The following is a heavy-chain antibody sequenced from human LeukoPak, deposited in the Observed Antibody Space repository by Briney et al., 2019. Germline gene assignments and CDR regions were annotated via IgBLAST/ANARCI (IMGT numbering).Heavy chain of an antibody. CDR1: GGSLSGYF. J-gene: IGHJ5*02. V-gene: IGHV4-34*09. CDR3: ARANRDFWSGYYNWFDP. D-gene: IGHD3-3*01. CDR2: MYYSGST. Sequence: SETLSLTCAVYGGSLSGYFWSWIRQPPGKGLEWIGNMYYSGSTYYNPSLKSRLTISVDTSKNQFSLKLTSVTVTDTAVYYCARANRDFWSGYYNWFDPWGQGTLVTVSS.